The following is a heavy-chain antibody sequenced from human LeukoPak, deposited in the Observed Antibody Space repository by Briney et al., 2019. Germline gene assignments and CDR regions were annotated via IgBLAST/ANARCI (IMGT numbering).Heavy chain of an antibody. V-gene: IGHV4-39*01. CDR2: IYYSGST. CDR1: GGSISSSSYY. Sequence: SETLSLTCTVSGGSISSSSYYWGWIRQPPGKGLEWIGSIYYSGSTYYNPSLKSRVTISVDTSKNQFSLKLSSVTAADTAVYYCAATADYVNYFDYWGQGTLVTVSS. J-gene: IGHJ4*02. D-gene: IGHD4-17*01. CDR3: AATADYVNYFDY.